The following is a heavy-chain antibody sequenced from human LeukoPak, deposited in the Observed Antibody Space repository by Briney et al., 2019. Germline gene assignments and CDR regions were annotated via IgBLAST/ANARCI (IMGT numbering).Heavy chain of an antibody. CDR3: ARGKTSQNIVTRKTYNWFDP. Sequence: GGSLRLSCVASGFTFSSYEMNWVRQAPGKGLEWVSYISSSGSTIYYADSVKGRFTISRDNAKNSLYLQMKSLRAEDTAVYYCARGKTSQNIVTRKTYNWFDPWGQGTLVTVSS. CDR1: GFTFSSYE. D-gene: IGHD2/OR15-2a*01. V-gene: IGHV3-48*03. J-gene: IGHJ5*02. CDR2: ISSSGSTI.